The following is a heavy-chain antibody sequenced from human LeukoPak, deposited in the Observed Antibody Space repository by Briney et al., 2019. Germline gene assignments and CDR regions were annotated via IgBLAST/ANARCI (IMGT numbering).Heavy chain of an antibody. CDR1: GGSISSYY. CDR3: AREHWGMGAFDI. CDR2: IYYSGST. Sequence: SETLSLTCTVSGGSISSYYWSWIRQPPGKGLEWIGYIYYSGSTNYNPSLKSRVTISVDTSKNQFSLKLSSVTAADTAVYYCAREHWGMGAFDIWGQGTMVTVSS. D-gene: IGHD7-27*01. J-gene: IGHJ3*02. V-gene: IGHV4-59*01.